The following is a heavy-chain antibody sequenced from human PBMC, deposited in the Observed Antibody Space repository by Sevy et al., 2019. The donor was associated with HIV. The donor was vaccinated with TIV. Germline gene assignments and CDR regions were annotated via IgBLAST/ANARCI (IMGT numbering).Heavy chain of an antibody. Sequence: GGSLRLSCAASGFTFSSYAMNWVRQAPGKGLEWVSSITTSNSMGYYAESVKGRFAICRDNSKSTMYLQMNSLRVEDTAVHYCAKLDYGGNSDIWGQGTLVTVSS. D-gene: IGHD4-17*01. CDR3: AKLDYGGNSDI. CDR2: ITTSNSMG. CDR1: GFTFSSYA. V-gene: IGHV3-23*01. J-gene: IGHJ4*02.